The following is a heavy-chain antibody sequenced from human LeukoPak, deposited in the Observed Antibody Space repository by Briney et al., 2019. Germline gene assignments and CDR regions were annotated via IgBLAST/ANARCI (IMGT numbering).Heavy chain of an antibody. J-gene: IGHJ5*02. D-gene: IGHD6-13*01. CDR2: ISSSGSNI. CDR3: ARDFLRQQLEPRTSVWFDP. CDR1: GFTFSSYE. Sequence: GGSLRLSCAASGFTFSSYEMNWVRQAPGKGLEWVSYISSSGSNIYYADSVKGRFTISRDNAKNSLYLQMNSLRAEDTAVYYCARDFLRQQLEPRTSVWFDPWGQGTLVTVSS. V-gene: IGHV3-48*03.